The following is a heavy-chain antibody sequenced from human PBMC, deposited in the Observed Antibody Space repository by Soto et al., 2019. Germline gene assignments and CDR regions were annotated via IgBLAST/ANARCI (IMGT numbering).Heavy chain of an antibody. Sequence: EVQLLESGGGLVQPGGSLRLSCAASGFTFSSYAMSWVRQAPGKGLEWVSAISGSGGSTYYADSVKGRFTISRDNSKNTLYLQMTSLRAEDTAVYYCANDGSQWLVHPVFDYWGQGTLVTVSS. J-gene: IGHJ4*02. CDR3: ANDGSQWLVHPVFDY. CDR2: ISGSGGST. CDR1: GFTFSSYA. D-gene: IGHD6-19*01. V-gene: IGHV3-23*01.